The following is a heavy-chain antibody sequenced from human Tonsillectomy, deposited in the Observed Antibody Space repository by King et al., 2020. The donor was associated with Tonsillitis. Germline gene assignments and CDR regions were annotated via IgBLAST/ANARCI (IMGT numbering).Heavy chain of an antibody. CDR1: GGTFSRFA. V-gene: IGHV1-69*01. CDR3: ARESGAGSGYYLAEYYHR. Sequence: VQLVQSGAEVKKPGSSVKVSCKASGGTFSRFAVTWVRQAPGQRLEWMGGLIPIFNTPKNAQKFQGRLTITADEPTSTAYMELSSLRSEDTAIYYCARESGAGSGYYLAEYYHRWGEATLTTVSA. CDR2: LIPIFNTP. J-gene: IGHJ1*01. D-gene: IGHD3-22*01.